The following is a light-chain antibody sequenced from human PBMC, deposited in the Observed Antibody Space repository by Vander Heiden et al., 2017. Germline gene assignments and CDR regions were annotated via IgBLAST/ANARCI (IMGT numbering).Light chain of an antibody. V-gene: IGLV3-21*02. Sequence: SYVLTQPPSVSVAPGQTARITCGGNNLGSKSVHWYQQKPGQAPFLVIYDDRDRPSGIPERFSGSNSGNTATLTISRVEAGDEADYYCQVWDSSNDHVLFGGGTKLTVL. CDR1: NLGSKS. J-gene: IGLJ2*01. CDR3: QVWDSSNDHVL. CDR2: DDR.